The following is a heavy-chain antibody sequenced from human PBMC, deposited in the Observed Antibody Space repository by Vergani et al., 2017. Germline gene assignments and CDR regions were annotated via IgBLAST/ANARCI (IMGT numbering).Heavy chain of an antibody. CDR3: VRDYYDSSGYDFDY. D-gene: IGHD3-22*01. V-gene: IGHV3-23*03. Sequence: EVQLLESGGGLVQPGGSLRLSCAASGFTFSSYGMSWVRQAPGKGLEWVSVIYSGGSTYYADSVKGRFTISRDNSKNTLYLQMNSLRAEDTAVYYCVRDYYDSSGYDFDYWGQGTLVTVSS. CDR2: IYSGGST. J-gene: IGHJ4*02. CDR1: GFTFSSYG.